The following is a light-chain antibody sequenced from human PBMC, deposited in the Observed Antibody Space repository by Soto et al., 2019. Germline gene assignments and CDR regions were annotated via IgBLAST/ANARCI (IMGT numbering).Light chain of an antibody. Sequence: DIQMTQSPSTLPASVGDRVTITCRASQNIGTWLAWYQQQPGKAPNLLITDASSLEGGVPPRCSGSGSGTEFSLTISSLQPDDFATYYWQQYKTYSISFGGGTKVEIK. CDR1: QNIGTW. CDR3: QQYKTYSIS. J-gene: IGKJ4*01. CDR2: DAS. V-gene: IGKV1-5*01.